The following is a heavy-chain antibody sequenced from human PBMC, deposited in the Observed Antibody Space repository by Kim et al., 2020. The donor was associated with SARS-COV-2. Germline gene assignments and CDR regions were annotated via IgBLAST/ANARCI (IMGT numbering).Heavy chain of an antibody. Sequence: GGSLRLSCSASGFTFTTYAMTWVRQAPGKGLEWVSGISGSGTNTFYADSVKGRFTISRDNPQNTLNLQMNSLRAEDTARYYCTRGMGVRRAMDVWGQGTTVTVSS. CDR3: TRGMGVRRAMDV. CDR2: ISGSGTNT. D-gene: IGHD3-10*01. CDR1: GFTFTTYA. J-gene: IGHJ6*02. V-gene: IGHV3-23*01.